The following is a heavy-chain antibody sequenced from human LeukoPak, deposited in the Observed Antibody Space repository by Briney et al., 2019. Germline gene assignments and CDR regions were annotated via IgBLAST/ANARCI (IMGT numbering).Heavy chain of an antibody. Sequence: PSETLSLTCSVSGGSLSSSSYYWGWIRQPPGKGLEWIGSIYYSGSTYYNPSLKSRVTISVDTSKNQFSLKLSSVTAADTAVYYCARLGAGDTEYYYMDVWGKGTTVTISS. D-gene: IGHD3-10*01. CDR1: GGSLSSSSYY. CDR3: ARLGAGDTEYYYMDV. J-gene: IGHJ6*03. CDR2: IYYSGST. V-gene: IGHV4-39*01.